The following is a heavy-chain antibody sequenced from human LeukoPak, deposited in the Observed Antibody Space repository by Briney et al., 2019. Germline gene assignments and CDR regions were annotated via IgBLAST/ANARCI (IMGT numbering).Heavy chain of an antibody. J-gene: IGHJ4*02. D-gene: IGHD5-24*01. V-gene: IGHV3-30-3*01. CDR2: ISYDGSNK. CDR1: GFTFSSFA. Sequence: PGGSLRLSCAASGFTFSSFAMHWVRQAPGKGLEWVAVISYDGSNKYCADSVKGRFTISRDNSKNSVYLQINSLRAEDTAVYYCARDLGWLQSDYWGQGTLVTVSS. CDR3: ARDLGWLQSDY.